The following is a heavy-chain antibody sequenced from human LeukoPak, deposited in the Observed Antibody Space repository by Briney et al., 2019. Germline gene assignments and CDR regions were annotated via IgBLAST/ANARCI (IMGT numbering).Heavy chain of an antibody. CDR1: GYTFTGYY. CDR2: INPNSGGT. Sequence: GASVKVSCKACGYTFTGYYMHWVRQAPGQGLEWMGRINPNSGGTNYAQKFQGRVTMTRDTSISTAYMELSRLRSDDTAVYYCARVQTAMVPYYFDYWGQGTLVTVSS. CDR3: ARVQTAMVPYYFDY. D-gene: IGHD3-10*01. J-gene: IGHJ4*02. V-gene: IGHV1-2*06.